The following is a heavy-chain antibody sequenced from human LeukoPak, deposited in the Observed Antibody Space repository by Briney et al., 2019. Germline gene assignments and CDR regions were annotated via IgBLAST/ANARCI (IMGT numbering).Heavy chain of an antibody. CDR1: GYSFTAYW. Sequence: GESLKISCKGSGYSFTAYWIGWVRQMPGKGLEWMGVVYPGDSDSDTKYSPSFHGQVTISADKSISTAYLQWNSLKASDTAIYYCARRDYYGSGSYWGAFDYWGQGTLVTVSS. CDR2: VYPGDSDSDT. D-gene: IGHD3-10*01. V-gene: IGHV5-51*01. CDR3: ARRDYYGSGSYWGAFDY. J-gene: IGHJ4*02.